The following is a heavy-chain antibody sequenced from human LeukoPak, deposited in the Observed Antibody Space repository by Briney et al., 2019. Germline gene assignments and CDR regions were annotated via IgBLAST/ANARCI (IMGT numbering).Heavy chain of an antibody. J-gene: IGHJ6*02. Sequence: PSETLSLTCTVSGGSISSYYWSWIRQPPGKGLEWIGYIYYSGSTNYNPSLKSRVTISVDTSKNQFSLKLSSVTAADTAVYYCARSDRYSGSYYYGMDVWGQGTTVTVSS. V-gene: IGHV4-59*01. CDR2: IYYSGST. CDR3: ARSDRYSGSYYYGMDV. D-gene: IGHD1-26*01. CDR1: GGSISSYY.